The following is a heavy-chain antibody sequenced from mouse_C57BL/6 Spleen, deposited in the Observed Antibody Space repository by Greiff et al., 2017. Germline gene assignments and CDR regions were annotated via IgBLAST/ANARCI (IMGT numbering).Heavy chain of an antibody. CDR1: GFSFNTYA. Sequence: EVKLVESGGGLVQPKGSLKLSCAASGFSFNTYAMNWVRQAPGKGLEWVARIRSKSNNYATYYADSVKDRFTISRDDSESMLYLQMNNLKTEDTAMYYCVVYDGYSAWFAYWGQGTLVTVSA. CDR2: IRSKSNNYAT. D-gene: IGHD2-3*01. V-gene: IGHV10-1*01. CDR3: VVYDGYSAWFAY. J-gene: IGHJ3*01.